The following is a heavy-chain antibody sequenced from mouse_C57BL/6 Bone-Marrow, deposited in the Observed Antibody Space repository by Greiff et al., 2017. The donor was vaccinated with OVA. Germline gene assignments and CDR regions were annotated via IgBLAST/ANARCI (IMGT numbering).Heavy chain of an antibody. CDR1: GYTFTSYG. Sequence: VQLQQSGAELARPGASVKLSCKASGYTFTSYGISWVKQRTGQGLEWIGEIYPRSGNTYYNEKFKGKATLTADKSSSTAYMELRSLTSEDSAVYFCARWSSGAWFAYWGQGTLVTVSA. J-gene: IGHJ3*01. CDR2: IYPRSGNT. D-gene: IGHD3-2*02. CDR3: ARWSSGAWFAY. V-gene: IGHV1-81*01.